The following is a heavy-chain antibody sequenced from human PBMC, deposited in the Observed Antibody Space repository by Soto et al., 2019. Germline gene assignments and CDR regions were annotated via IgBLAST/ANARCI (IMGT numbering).Heavy chain of an antibody. V-gene: IGHV4-30-2*01. Sequence: QLQLQESGSGLVEPSQTLALIYAVSGGSISSGGYSWSWIRQPPGKGLEWIGYIYHSGSTYYNPSLKSRVTISVDRSKNQFSLKLSSVTAEDTAVYYCARQARRHNWFDPWGQGTLVTVSS. CDR2: IYHSGST. J-gene: IGHJ5*02. CDR3: ARQARRHNWFDP. CDR1: GGSISSGGYS.